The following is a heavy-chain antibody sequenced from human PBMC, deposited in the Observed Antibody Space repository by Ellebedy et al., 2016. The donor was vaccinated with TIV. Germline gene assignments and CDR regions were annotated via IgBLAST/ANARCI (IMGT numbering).Heavy chain of an antibody. CDR2: IYYSGST. Sequence: SETLSLTCTVSGGSISSYYWSWIRQPPGKGLEWIGYIYYSGSTNYNPSLKSRVTISVDTSKNQFSLKLSSVTAADTAVYYCARTYSSSSEIDYWGQGTLVTVS. J-gene: IGHJ4*02. CDR1: GGSISSYY. D-gene: IGHD6-6*01. V-gene: IGHV4-59*01. CDR3: ARTYSSSSEIDY.